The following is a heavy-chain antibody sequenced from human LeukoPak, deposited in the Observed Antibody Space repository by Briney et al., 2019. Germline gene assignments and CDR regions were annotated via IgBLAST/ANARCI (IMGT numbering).Heavy chain of an antibody. D-gene: IGHD6-6*01. Sequence: GESLKISCKGSGYSFTSYWIGWVRQMPGKGLEWMGIIYPGDSDTRYSPSFQGQVTISADKSISTAYLQWSSLKASDTAMYYCARLTPLPTYSSSSLGFDYWGQGTLVTVSS. CDR1: GYSFTSYW. V-gene: IGHV5-51*01. CDR2: IYPGDSDT. CDR3: ARLTPLPTYSSSSLGFDY. J-gene: IGHJ4*02.